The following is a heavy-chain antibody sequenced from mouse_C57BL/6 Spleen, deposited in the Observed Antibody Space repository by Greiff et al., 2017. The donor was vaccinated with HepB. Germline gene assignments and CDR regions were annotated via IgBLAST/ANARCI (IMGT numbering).Heavy chain of an antibody. Sequence: EVQLQQSGPELVKPGASVKISCKASGYTFTDYYMNWVKQSHGKSLEWIGDINPNNGGTSYNQKVKGKATLTVDKSSSTAYMELRSLTSEDSAVYYCARRTLGSLFAYWGQGTLVTVSA. CDR1: GYTFTDYY. CDR2: INPNNGGT. CDR3: ARRTLGSLFAY. D-gene: IGHD3-3*01. J-gene: IGHJ3*01. V-gene: IGHV1-26*01.